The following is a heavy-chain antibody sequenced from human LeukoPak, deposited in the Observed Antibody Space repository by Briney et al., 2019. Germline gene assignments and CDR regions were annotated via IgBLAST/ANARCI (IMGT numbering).Heavy chain of an antibody. CDR1: GFSFNTYW. CDR3: AELGITMIGGV. Sequence: GGSLRLSCAASGFSFNTYWMSWVRQAPGKGLGWVSYISSSGSTIYYADSVKGRFTISRDNAKNSLYLQMNSLRAEDTAVYYCAELGITMIGGVWGKGTTVTISS. V-gene: IGHV3-48*04. CDR2: ISSSGSTI. J-gene: IGHJ6*04. D-gene: IGHD3-10*02.